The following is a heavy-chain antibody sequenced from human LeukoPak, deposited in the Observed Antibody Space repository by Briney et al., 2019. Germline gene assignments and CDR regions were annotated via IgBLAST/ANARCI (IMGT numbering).Heavy chain of an antibody. V-gene: IGHV1-2*02. D-gene: IGHD3-10*01. J-gene: IGHJ4*02. Sequence: WASVKVSCKASGYTFTGYYMHWVRQAPGQGLEWMGWINPNSGGTNYAQKFQGRVTMTRDTSISTAYMELSRLRSDDTAVYYCARDGAVRGVIIDYWGQGTLVTVSS. CDR2: INPNSGGT. CDR3: ARDGAVRGVIIDY. CDR1: GYTFTGYY.